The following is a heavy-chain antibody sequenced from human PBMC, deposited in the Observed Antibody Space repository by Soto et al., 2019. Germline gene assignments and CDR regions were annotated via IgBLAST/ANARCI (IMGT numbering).Heavy chain of an antibody. CDR1: GGSIGSGGYY. V-gene: IGHV4-31*03. Sequence: SETLSLTCTVSGGSIGSGGYYWSWIRQHPGKGLEWIGYIYYSGSTYYNPSLKSRVTISVDTSKNQFSLKLSSVTAADTAVFYCARALVADAFEFWGQGSLVTGSS. J-gene: IGHJ3*01. CDR2: IYYSGST. CDR3: ARALVADAFEF. D-gene: IGHD5-12*01.